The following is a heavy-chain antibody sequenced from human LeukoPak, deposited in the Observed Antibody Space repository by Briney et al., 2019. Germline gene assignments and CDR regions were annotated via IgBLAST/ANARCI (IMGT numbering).Heavy chain of an antibody. CDR2: MNPNSGNT. Sequence: GASVKVSCKASGYTFTNYGFNWVRQATGQGLEWMGWMNPNSGNTGYAQKFQGRVTMTRDTSISTAYMELSSLRSEDTAVYYCARTCSGTSCSDFDYWGQGTLVTVSS. J-gene: IGHJ4*02. D-gene: IGHD2-2*01. CDR3: ARTCSGTSCSDFDY. CDR1: GYTFTNYG. V-gene: IGHV1-8*01.